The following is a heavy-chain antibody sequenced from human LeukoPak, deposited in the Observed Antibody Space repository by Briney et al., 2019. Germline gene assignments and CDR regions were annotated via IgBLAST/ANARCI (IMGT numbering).Heavy chain of an antibody. CDR2: IYTSGDT. J-gene: IGHJ4*02. CDR1: GGSVTRGAYS. CDR3: AKDVGYSSSSLGTPLDY. V-gene: IGHV4-61*02. Sequence: PSQTLSLTCTVSGGSVTRGAYSWTWIRQPVGKGLEWIGRIYTSGDTKYNPSLKSRVTISVGASNNQFSLKLTSVTAADTAVYYCAKDVGYSSSSLGTPLDYWGQGTLVTVSP. D-gene: IGHD6-6*01.